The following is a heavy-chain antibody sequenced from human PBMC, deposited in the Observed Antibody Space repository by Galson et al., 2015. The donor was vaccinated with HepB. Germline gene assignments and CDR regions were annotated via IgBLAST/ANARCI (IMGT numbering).Heavy chain of an antibody. Sequence: SVKVSCKASGYTFNTYGISWVRQAPGQGLEWMGWINGYNGDTNYAQKFQGRVTMTTDRSTTTAYMELRSLRSDDTAVYFCARDSVPDYDILTGNTIGYNYGMDVWGQGTTVTVSS. J-gene: IGHJ6*02. V-gene: IGHV1-18*04. CDR1: GYTFNTYG. CDR3: ARDSVPDYDILTGNTIGYNYGMDV. CDR2: INGYNGDT. D-gene: IGHD3-9*01.